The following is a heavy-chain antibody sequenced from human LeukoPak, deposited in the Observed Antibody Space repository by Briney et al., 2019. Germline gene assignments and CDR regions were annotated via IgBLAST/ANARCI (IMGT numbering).Heavy chain of an antibody. D-gene: IGHD2-2*01. V-gene: IGHV1-69*13. CDR2: IIPIFGTA. Sequence: GASVKVSCKASGGTFSSYAISWVRQAPGQGLEWMGGIIPIFGTANYAQKFQGRVTITADESTSTAYMELSSLRSEDTAVYYCARDPVYCSSTSCYVEGYDTNWFDPWGQGTLVTVSS. CDR3: ARDPVYCSSTSCYVEGYDTNWFDP. CDR1: GGTFSSYA. J-gene: IGHJ5*02.